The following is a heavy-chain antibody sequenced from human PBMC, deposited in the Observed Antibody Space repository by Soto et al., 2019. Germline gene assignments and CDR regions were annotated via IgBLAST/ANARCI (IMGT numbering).Heavy chain of an antibody. CDR1: GYPFTHYG. CDR3: ARSSYSSGWYWYYYYYYGMDV. V-gene: IGHV1-18*01. CDR2: ISPFNGNT. Sequence: ASVKVSCKSSGYPFTHYGITWVRQAPGQGLEWLGWISPFNGNTNYGQTLQGRVTLTTDTPTSTVHMELRSLRSEDTAVYYCARSSYSSGWYWYYYYYYGMDVWGQGTTVTVSS. J-gene: IGHJ6*02. D-gene: IGHD6-19*01.